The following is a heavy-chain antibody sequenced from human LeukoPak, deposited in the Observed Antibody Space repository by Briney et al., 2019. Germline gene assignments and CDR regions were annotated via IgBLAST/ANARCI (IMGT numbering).Heavy chain of an antibody. Sequence: GGSLRLSCAASGFTFSSYWMSWVRQAPGKGLEWVAVISYDGSNKYYADSVKGRFTISRDNSKNTLYLQMNSLRAEDTAVYYCARDGSYYYDSSGYYDAFDIWGQGTMVTVSS. CDR2: ISYDGSNK. D-gene: IGHD3-22*01. J-gene: IGHJ3*02. CDR3: ARDGSYYYDSSGYYDAFDI. V-gene: IGHV3-30-3*01. CDR1: GFTFSSYW.